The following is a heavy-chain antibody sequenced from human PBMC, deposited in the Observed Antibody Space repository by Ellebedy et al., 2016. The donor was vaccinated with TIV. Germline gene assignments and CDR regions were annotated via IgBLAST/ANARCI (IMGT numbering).Heavy chain of an antibody. D-gene: IGHD5-12*01. CDR3: ARAPHIVATEFDP. Sequence: AASVKVSCKASGYTFTSYAMHWVRQAPGQRLEWMGWINAGNGNTKYSQKFQGRVTITRDTSTSTAYMELRSLRSDDTAVYYCARAPHIVATEFDPWGQGTLVTVSS. V-gene: IGHV1-3*01. CDR2: INAGNGNT. J-gene: IGHJ5*02. CDR1: GYTFTSYA.